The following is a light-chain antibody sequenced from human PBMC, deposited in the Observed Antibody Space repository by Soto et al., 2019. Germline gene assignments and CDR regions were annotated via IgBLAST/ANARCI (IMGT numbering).Light chain of an antibody. V-gene: IGKV1-33*01. CDR2: DAS. CDR3: QQYDNLLIT. Sequence: DIQMTQSPPSLSASVGDRVTITCQASQDISNYLNWYQQKPGKAPKLLIYDASNLETGVPSRFSGSGSGTDFTFTISSLQPEDIATYYCQQYDNLLITFGQGTRLEIK. CDR1: QDISNY. J-gene: IGKJ5*01.